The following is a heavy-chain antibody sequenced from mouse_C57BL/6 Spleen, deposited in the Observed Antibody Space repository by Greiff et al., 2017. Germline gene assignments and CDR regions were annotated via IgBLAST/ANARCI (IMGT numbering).Heavy chain of an antibody. D-gene: IGHD2-3*01. CDR3: ARKRGDGYYDYFDY. CDR1: GYTFTSYW. Sequence: QVQLQQPGAELVMPGASVKLSCKASGYTFTSYWMHWVKQRPGQGLEWIGEIDPSDSYTNYNQKFKGKSTLTVDKSSSTAYLQLSSLTSEDSAVYYCARKRGDGYYDYFDYWGQGTTLTVSS. V-gene: IGHV1-69*01. CDR2: IDPSDSYT. J-gene: IGHJ2*01.